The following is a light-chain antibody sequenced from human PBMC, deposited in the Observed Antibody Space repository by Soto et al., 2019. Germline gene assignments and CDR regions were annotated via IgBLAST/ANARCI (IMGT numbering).Light chain of an antibody. CDR1: QSVRSK. V-gene: IGKV3-15*01. CDR3: QQYNNWPPIT. J-gene: IGKJ5*01. CDR2: DAS. Sequence: EKVITQSSGTLSVSPGERATLSCRASQSVRSKLAWYQQKPGQAPRLLIYDASTRATGIPARFSGSGSGTEFTLTISSLQSEDFAVYCCQQYNNWPPITFGQGTRLEIK.